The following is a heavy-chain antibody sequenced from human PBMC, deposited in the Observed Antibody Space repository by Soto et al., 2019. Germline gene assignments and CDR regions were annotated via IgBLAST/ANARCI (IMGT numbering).Heavy chain of an antibody. V-gene: IGHV4-59*08. D-gene: IGHD2-2*01. CDR2: IYYSGST. Sequence: SETLSLTCTVSGGSISSYYWSWIRQPPGKGLEWIGYIYYSGSTNYNPSLKSRVTISVDTSKNQFSLKLSSVTAADTAVYYCARRGEDIEVFPAARDAFYIWGQGTMVTVS. CDR1: GGSISSYY. CDR3: ARRGEDIEVFPAARDAFYI. J-gene: IGHJ3*02.